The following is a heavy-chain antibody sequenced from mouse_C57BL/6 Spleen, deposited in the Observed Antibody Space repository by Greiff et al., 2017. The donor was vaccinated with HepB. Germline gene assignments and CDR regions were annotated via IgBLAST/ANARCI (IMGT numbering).Heavy chain of an antibody. CDR2: IRNKANGYTT. Sequence: EVQRVESGGGLVQPGGSLSLSCAASGFTFTDYYMSWVRQPPGKALEWLCFIRNKANGYTTEYSASVKGRFTISRDNSQSILYLQMNALRAEDSATYYCARYDYDHFDYWGQGTTLTVSS. CDR3: ARYDYDHFDY. V-gene: IGHV7-3*01. D-gene: IGHD2-4*01. J-gene: IGHJ2*01. CDR1: GFTFTDYY.